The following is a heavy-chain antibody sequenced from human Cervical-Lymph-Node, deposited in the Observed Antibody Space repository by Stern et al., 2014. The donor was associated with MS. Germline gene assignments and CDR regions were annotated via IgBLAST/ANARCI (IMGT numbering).Heavy chain of an antibody. Sequence: VQLVESGGGVVQPGRSLRLSCAASGFTFSSYCMHWVRQAPGKGLEWVAVIWYDGSNKYYADSVKGRFTISRDNSKNTLYLQMNSLRAEDTAVYYCARGLREQWLPLDYWGQGTLVTVSS. CDR3: ARGLREQWLPLDY. CDR1: GFTFSSYC. CDR2: IWYDGSNK. D-gene: IGHD6-19*01. J-gene: IGHJ4*02. V-gene: IGHV3-33*01.